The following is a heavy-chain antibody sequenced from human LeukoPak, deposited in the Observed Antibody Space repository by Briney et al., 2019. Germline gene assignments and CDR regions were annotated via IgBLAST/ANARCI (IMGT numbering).Heavy chain of an antibody. D-gene: IGHD5-18*01. Sequence: ASVKVSCKASGYTFTSYGISWVRQAPGQGLEWMGWISAYNGNTNYAQKLQGRVTMTTDTSTSTAYMELSSLRSEDTAVYYCARGPRAGIQLWSLRYWGQGTLVTVSS. CDR1: GYTFTSYG. CDR3: ARGPRAGIQLWSLRY. J-gene: IGHJ4*02. CDR2: ISAYNGNT. V-gene: IGHV1-18*01.